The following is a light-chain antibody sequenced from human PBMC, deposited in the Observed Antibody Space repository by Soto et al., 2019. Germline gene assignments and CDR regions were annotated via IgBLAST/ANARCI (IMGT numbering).Light chain of an antibody. V-gene: IGLV2-23*01. CDR2: EGS. CDR1: SNDVGSYNL. Sequence: QSVLTQPASVSGSPGQSITISCTGTSNDVGSYNLVSWFQQHPGKSPKLMIYEGSKRPSGVSSRFSGSKSGNTASLTISGLQADDEADYYCCSYAGSNNVIFGAGTKLTVL. J-gene: IGLJ2*01. CDR3: CSYAGSNNVI.